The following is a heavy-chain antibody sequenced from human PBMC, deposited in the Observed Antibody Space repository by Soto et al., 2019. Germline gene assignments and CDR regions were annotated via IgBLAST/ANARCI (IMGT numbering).Heavy chain of an antibody. Sequence: GGSLRLSFTASGFTFSSYGMHWARQAPGKGLEWVAVISYNGRKEYYADSVKGRLTISRDNSMNTVFLQMSSLRPEETGVYHCAKALEVGVPYYGMYXWGQVTAVTVS. J-gene: IGHJ6*02. D-gene: IGHD2-15*01. CDR3: AKALEVGVPYYGMYX. CDR2: ISYNGRKE. CDR1: GFTFSSYG. V-gene: IGHV3-30*18.